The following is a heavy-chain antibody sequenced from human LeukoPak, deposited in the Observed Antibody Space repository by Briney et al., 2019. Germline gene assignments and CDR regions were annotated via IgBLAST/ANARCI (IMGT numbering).Heavy chain of an antibody. D-gene: IGHD3-22*01. CDR2: ISAYNGNT. CDR3: ASLKNYYDSSGYLVTDAFDI. V-gene: IGHV1-18*01. CDR1: GYTFTSYG. Sequence: ASVKVSCKTSGYTFTSYGISWVRQAPGQGLEWMGWISAYNGNTNYAQKLQGRVTMTTDTSTSTTYMELRSLRSDDTAVYYCASLKNYYDSSGYLVTDAFDIWGQGTMVTVSS. J-gene: IGHJ3*02.